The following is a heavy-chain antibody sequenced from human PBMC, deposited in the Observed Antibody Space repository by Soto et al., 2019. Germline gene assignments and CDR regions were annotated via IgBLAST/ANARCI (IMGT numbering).Heavy chain of an antibody. CDR2: IYHSGST. CDR1: GGSISSGGYS. V-gene: IGHV4-30-2*01. CDR3: ARGYGSGSYYNLIFDY. J-gene: IGHJ4*02. Sequence: SETLSLTCAVSGGSISSGGYSWSWIRQPPGKGLEWIWYIYHSGSTYYNPSLKSRVTISVDRSKNQFSLKLSSVTAADTAVYYCARGYGSGSYYNLIFDYWGQGTLVTVSS. D-gene: IGHD3-10*01.